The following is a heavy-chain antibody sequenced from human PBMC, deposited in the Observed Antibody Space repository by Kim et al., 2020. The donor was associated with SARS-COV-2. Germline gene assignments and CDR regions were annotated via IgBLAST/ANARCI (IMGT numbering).Heavy chain of an antibody. Sequence: GGSLRLSCAASGFTFSSYAMSWVRQAPGKGLEWVSAISGSGGSTYYADSVKGRFTISRDNSKNTLYLQMNSLRAEDTAVYYCAKVRTYYDFWSGLENWFDPWGQGTLVTVSS. J-gene: IGHJ5*02. CDR3: AKVRTYYDFWSGLENWFDP. CDR2: ISGSGGST. V-gene: IGHV3-23*01. D-gene: IGHD3-3*01. CDR1: GFTFSSYA.